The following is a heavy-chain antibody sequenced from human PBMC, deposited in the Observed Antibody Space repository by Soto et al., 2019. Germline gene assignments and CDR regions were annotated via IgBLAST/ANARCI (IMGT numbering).Heavy chain of an antibody. J-gene: IGHJ4*02. V-gene: IGHV1-3*05. CDR2: INAGNGNT. CDR3: ARAWVVVTAPDY. CDR1: GSTFTSYA. D-gene: IGHD2-21*02. Sequence: QVQLVQSGAEEKKHGASVKVSCKAYGSTFTSYAMHWVRQAPGQRLEWMGWINAGNGNTKYSQKFQGRVTITRDTSASTVYMELSSLRSEDTAVYYCARAWVVVTAPDYWGQGTLVTVSS.